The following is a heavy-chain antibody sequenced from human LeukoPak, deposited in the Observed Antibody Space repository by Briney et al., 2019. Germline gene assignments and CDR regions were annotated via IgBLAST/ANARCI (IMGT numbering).Heavy chain of an antibody. V-gene: IGHV1-69*04. D-gene: IGHD3-22*01. CDR3: ASYYYDSSGYYYPLDY. CDR2: IIPIFGIA. Sequence: SVKVSCKASGGTFSSYAISWVRQAPGQGLEWMGRIIPIFGIANYAQKSQGRVTITADKSTSTAYMELSSLRSEDTAVYYCASYYYDSSGYYYPLDYWGQGTLVTVSS. CDR1: GGTFSSYA. J-gene: IGHJ4*02.